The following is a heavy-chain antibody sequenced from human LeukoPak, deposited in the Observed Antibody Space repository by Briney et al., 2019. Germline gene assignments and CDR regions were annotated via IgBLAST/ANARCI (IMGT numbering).Heavy chain of an antibody. CDR2: VNADGGNT. CDR1: GLNFRDVW. Sequence: GGSLRLSCSGPGLNFRDVWMRWVRQAPGKGLEWVSTVNADGGNTYYADSVKGRFTISRDNSKSTLILQMNSLRVEDTALYYCTKRVKYGGTWDHFADWGQGTLVTVSS. CDR3: TKRVKYGGTWDHFAD. D-gene: IGHD1-26*01. V-gene: IGHV3-23*01. J-gene: IGHJ4*02.